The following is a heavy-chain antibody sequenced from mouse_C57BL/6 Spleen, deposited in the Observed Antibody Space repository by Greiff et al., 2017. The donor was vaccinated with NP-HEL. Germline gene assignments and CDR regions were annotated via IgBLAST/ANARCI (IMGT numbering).Heavy chain of an antibody. CDR3: TFDNGAWFAY. V-gene: IGHV14-4*01. D-gene: IGHD1-3*01. CDR2: IDPANGDT. Sequence: VQLQQSGAELVRPGASVKLSCTASGFTFKDDYMHWVKQRPEQGLEWIGWIDPANGDTEYASKFKGKATITADTSSTTAYLQLRSLTSEDTAVCSCTFDNGAWFAYWGQGTLVTVSA. CDR1: GFTFKDDY. J-gene: IGHJ3*01.